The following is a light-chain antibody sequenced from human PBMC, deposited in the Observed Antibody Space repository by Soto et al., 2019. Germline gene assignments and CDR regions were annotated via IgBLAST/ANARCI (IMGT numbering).Light chain of an antibody. Sequence: ERVMTQSPATLSVSPGERATLSCRASQSVSSNLAWYQQKPGQAPRLLIYGASTRATGIPARFSGSGSGTEFTLTISSLQSEDFAVYYCQQYNNWPQKRTFGQGTKVDIK. CDR3: QQYNNWPQKRT. V-gene: IGKV3-15*01. J-gene: IGKJ1*01. CDR1: QSVSSN. CDR2: GAS.